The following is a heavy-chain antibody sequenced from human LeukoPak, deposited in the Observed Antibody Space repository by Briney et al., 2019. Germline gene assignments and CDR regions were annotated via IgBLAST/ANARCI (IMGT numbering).Heavy chain of an antibody. CDR1: GYTFTSHY. CDR3: ARGRNTIFGVGGIGYGMDV. D-gene: IGHD3-3*01. Sequence: ASVKVSCKASGYTFTSHYMHWVRQAPGQGLEWMGVINPSGGFTSYAQKLQDRVTLTRDTSTTTVYMRLSSLRSEDTAVYYCARGRNTIFGVGGIGYGMDVWGQGTTVTVSS. J-gene: IGHJ6*02. CDR2: INPSGGFT. V-gene: IGHV1-46*01.